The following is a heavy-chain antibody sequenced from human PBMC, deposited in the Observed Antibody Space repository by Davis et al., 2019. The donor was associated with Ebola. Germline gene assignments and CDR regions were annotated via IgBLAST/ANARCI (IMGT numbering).Heavy chain of an antibody. CDR2: ITHSGTT. CDR1: GGSFSRYY. J-gene: IGHJ6*01. D-gene: IGHD3-16*01. V-gene: IGHV4-34*01. Sequence: SETLSLTCAASGGSFSRYYMGWIRQAPGKGLEWIGEITHSGTTNYNASLKNRGTIAVDTTTNNISLKLSSVTAADTAVYYCASRTEYVWRRDYSGNGMEWIVEINYSGTTNYNPSHTRRVTISVDTYKNKFALKLRSVSAGDKAVYYCARGNDYVWG. CDR3: ASRTEYVWRRDYSGNGMEWIVEINYSGTTNYNPSHTRRVTISVDTYKNKFALKLRSVSAGDKAVYYCARGNDYV.